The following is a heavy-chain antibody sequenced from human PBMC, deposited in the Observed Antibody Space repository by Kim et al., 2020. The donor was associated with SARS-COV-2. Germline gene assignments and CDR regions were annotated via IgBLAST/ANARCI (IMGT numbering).Heavy chain of an antibody. Sequence: GGSLRPSCAASGFTFSSYTMNWVRQAPGKGLEWVSTISSSSSYIYYADSVKGRFTISRDNAKNSLYLQMNRLRAEDTAVYYCARDRDFDWVFSYWYFDLWGRGTLVTVSS. V-gene: IGHV3-21*01. CDR1: GFTFSSYT. CDR3: ARDRDFDWVFSYWYFDL. J-gene: IGHJ2*01. CDR2: ISSSSSYI. D-gene: IGHD3-9*01.